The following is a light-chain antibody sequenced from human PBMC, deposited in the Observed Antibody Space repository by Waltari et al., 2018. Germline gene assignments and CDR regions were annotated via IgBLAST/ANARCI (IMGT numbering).Light chain of an antibody. CDR1: TTAYGRYNR. CDR3: SSYTSSSTLV. Sequence: SALTQPPSLSASPGQSVTIPSPSTTTAYGRYNRLYWYQQPAGTAPKLIIYEVRDRPSGVPDRFSGSKSDNTASLTISGLQAEDEADYYCSSYTSSSTLVFGGGTKLTVL. J-gene: IGLJ2*01. CDR2: EVR. V-gene: IGLV2-18*02.